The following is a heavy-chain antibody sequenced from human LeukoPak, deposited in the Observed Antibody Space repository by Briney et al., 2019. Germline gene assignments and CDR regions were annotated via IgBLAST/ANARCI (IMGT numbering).Heavy chain of an antibody. CDR2: ISGSGGTT. CDR1: GFTFSSYA. CDR3: AKDRTSWFANFDY. V-gene: IGHV3-23*01. J-gene: IGHJ4*02. Sequence: PGGSLRLSCAASGFTFSSYAMSWVRQAPGKGLEWVSVISGSGGTTDYADSVKGRFTIPRDNSKNTLYLQMNSLRAEDTAVYYCAKDRTSWFANFDYWGQGTLVTLTS. D-gene: IGHD6-13*01.